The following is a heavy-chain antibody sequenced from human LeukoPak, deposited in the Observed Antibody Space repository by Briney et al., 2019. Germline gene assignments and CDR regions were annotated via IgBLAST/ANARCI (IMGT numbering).Heavy chain of an antibody. Sequence: PGGSLRLSCAASGFTFSSYSMNWVRQAPGKGLEWVSSISSSSSYIYYADSVKGRFTISRDNARNSLYLQMNSLRAEDTAVYYCARSCPPGFGELLHNYYYYYMDVWGKGTTVTVSS. V-gene: IGHV3-21*01. CDR2: ISSSSSYI. D-gene: IGHD3-10*01. J-gene: IGHJ6*03. CDR1: GFTFSSYS. CDR3: ARSCPPGFGELLHNYYYYYMDV.